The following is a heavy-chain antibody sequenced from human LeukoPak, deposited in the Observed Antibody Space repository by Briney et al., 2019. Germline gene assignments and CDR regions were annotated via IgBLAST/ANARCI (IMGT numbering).Heavy chain of an antibody. CDR1: GFTFSSYW. Sequence: GGSLRLSCAASGFTFSSYWMHWVRQAPGKGLVRVSRINSYGSSTSYADSVKGRFTISRDNAKNTLYLQMKSLRAEDTAVYYCSGAQSGRSDYFDYWGQGTLVTVSS. D-gene: IGHD6-19*01. V-gene: IGHV3-74*01. CDR3: SGAQSGRSDYFDY. CDR2: INSYGSST. J-gene: IGHJ4*02.